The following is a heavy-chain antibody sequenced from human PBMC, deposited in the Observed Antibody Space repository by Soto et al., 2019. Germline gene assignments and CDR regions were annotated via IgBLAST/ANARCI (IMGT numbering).Heavy chain of an antibody. V-gene: IGHV6-1*01. J-gene: IGHJ3*02. D-gene: IGHD6-19*01. CDR3: ATYSSGWYPDAFDI. Sequence: PSQTLSLTCAISGDSVSSNSAAWNWIRQSPPRGLEWLGRTYYRSKWYNDYAVSVKSRITINPDTSKNQFSLQLNSVTPEDTAVYYCATYSSGWYPDAFDIWGQGTMVTVSS. CDR2: TYYRSKWYN. CDR1: GDSVSSNSAA.